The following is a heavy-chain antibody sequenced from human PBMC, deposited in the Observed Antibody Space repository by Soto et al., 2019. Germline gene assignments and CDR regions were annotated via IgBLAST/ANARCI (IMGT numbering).Heavy chain of an antibody. CDR2: ISGSGGST. Sequence: GGSLRLSCAASGFTFSSYAMSWVRQAPGKGLEWVSAISGSGGSTYYADSVKGRFTISRDNSKNALYLQMNSLRAEDTAVYYCAKPDCSGGSCYFDYWGQGTLVTVSS. J-gene: IGHJ4*02. CDR1: GFTFSSYA. CDR3: AKPDCSGGSCYFDY. V-gene: IGHV3-23*01. D-gene: IGHD2-15*01.